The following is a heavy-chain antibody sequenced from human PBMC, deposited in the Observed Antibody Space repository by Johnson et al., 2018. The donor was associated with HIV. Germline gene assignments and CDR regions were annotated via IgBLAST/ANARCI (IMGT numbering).Heavy chain of an antibody. Sequence: VQLVESGGGVVQPGRSLRLSCAASGFTFDDYGMSWVRQAPGKGLEWVSGINWNGGSTGYADSVKGRFTISRDDSKNTLYLQMNSLKTEDTAVYYCTAERGYAFDIWGQGTMVTVSS. CDR2: INWNGGST. CDR1: GFTFDDYG. CDR3: TAERGYAFDI. V-gene: IGHV3-20*04. D-gene: IGHD1-14*01. J-gene: IGHJ3*02.